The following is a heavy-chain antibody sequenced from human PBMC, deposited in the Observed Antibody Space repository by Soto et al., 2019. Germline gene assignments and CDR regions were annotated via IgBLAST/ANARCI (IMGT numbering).Heavy chain of an antibody. D-gene: IGHD1-26*01. Sequence: QVQLVESGGGVVQPGRSLRLSCAASGFTFSSYAMHWVRQAPGKGLEWVAVISYDGSNKYYAHSVKGRFTISRDNSKNTLYLQMNSLRAGDTAVYYCAREGGSYYRTLDSWGQGTLVTVSS. V-gene: IGHV3-30-3*01. J-gene: IGHJ5*01. CDR2: ISYDGSNK. CDR1: GFTFSSYA. CDR3: AREGGSYYRTLDS.